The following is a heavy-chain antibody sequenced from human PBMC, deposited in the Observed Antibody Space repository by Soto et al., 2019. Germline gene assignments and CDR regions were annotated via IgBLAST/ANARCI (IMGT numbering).Heavy chain of an antibody. CDR1: GFTVSNNY. J-gene: IGHJ4*02. CDR3: TPHPGGGY. V-gene: IGHV3-53*01. Sequence: EVQLVESGGGLIQPGGSLRLSCAVSGFTVSNNYMSWVRQAPGKGLVGVAVIYSGGYTAYGDSVKGRFTISRDNSKNTLYREIKSQQADHPAVYDWTPHPGGGYWGQGTLVTVSS. CDR2: IYSGGYT. D-gene: IGHD3-10*01.